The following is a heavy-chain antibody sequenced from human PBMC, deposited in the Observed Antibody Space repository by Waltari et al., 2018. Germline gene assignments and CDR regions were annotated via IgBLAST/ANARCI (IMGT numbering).Heavy chain of an antibody. CDR1: GFTFSSYW. V-gene: IGHV3-7*03. CDR2: IKQDGSEK. CDR3: ARNKGEYQLLTSLYYFDY. Sequence: EVQLVESGGGLVQPGGSLRLSCAASGFTFSSYWMRWVRQAPGKGLEWVANIKQDGSEKYYVDSVKGRFTISRDNAKNSLYLQMNSLRAEDTAVYYCARNKGEYQLLTSLYYFDYWGQGTLVTVSS. J-gene: IGHJ4*02. D-gene: IGHD2-2*01.